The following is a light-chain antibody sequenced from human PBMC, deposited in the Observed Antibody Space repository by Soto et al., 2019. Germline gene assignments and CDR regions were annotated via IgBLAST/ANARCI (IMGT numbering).Light chain of an antibody. Sequence: QSVLAQPASVSGSPGQSITISCTGTSSDVGGYNYVSWYQQYPGKAPKLMIYDVSNRPSGVSNRFSGSKSGNTASLTISGLQAEDFAEYYCSSYTSSSIPYVFGTGTKVTVL. CDR3: SSYTSSSIPYV. V-gene: IGLV2-14*01. J-gene: IGLJ1*01. CDR2: DVS. CDR1: SSDVGGYNY.